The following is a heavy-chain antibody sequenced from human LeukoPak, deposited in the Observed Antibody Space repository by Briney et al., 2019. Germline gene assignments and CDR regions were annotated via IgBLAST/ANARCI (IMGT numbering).Heavy chain of an antibody. CDR3: ARVFPHDYDSRINWFDP. CDR2: IYYSGST. D-gene: IGHD3-22*01. Sequence: SQTLSLTCTVSGGSISSGDYYWSRIRQPPGKGLEGIGCIYYSGSTYYNPALKSRVTISVDTSKKQFSLKLGSVTAEDTAVYYCARVFPHDYDSRINWFDPWGQGTLVTVSS. V-gene: IGHV4-30-4*08. CDR1: GGSISSGDYY. J-gene: IGHJ5*02.